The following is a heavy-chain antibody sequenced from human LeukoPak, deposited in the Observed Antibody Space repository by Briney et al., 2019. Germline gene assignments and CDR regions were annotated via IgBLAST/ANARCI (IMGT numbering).Heavy chain of an antibody. Sequence: GGSLRLSCAASGFTFSSYWMSWVRQAPGKGLEWVANIKQDGSEKYYVDSVKGRFTISRDNAKNSLYLQMNSLRAEDTAVYYCARGREKWLVPSYYGMDVWGQGTTVTVSS. CDR2: IKQDGSEK. V-gene: IGHV3-7*04. J-gene: IGHJ6*02. D-gene: IGHD6-19*01. CDR3: ARGREKWLVPSYYGMDV. CDR1: GFTFSSYW.